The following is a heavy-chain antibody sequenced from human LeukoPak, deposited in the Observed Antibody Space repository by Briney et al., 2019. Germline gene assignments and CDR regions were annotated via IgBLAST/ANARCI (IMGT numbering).Heavy chain of an antibody. J-gene: IGHJ5*02. CDR2: INPNTGAT. CDR1: GNIFTDFY. D-gene: IGHD2-15*01. Sequence: ASVKASCKASGNIFTDFYIHWVRQAPGQGLEWMGWINPNTGATNYAQKFQGRVTMTRDTSISTAYMELSSLRSEDTAVYYCARASSGGCSGGSCYSIWFDPWGQGTLVTVSS. V-gene: IGHV1-2*02. CDR3: ARASSGGCSGGSCYSIWFDP.